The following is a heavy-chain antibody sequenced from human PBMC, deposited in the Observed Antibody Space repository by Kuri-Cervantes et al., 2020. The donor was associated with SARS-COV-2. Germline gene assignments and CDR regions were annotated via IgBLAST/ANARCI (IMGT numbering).Heavy chain of an antibody. Sequence: GGSLRLSCAASRFTFADYPMHWVRQAPGKGLEWVSGISWNSNSIGYADSVKGRFTISRDNAKNSLYLQMNSLRAEDTALYYCAAGSTYYYMDVWGKGTTVTVSS. CDR3: AAGSTYYYMDV. CDR2: ISWNSNSI. V-gene: IGHV3-9*01. J-gene: IGHJ6*03. CDR1: RFTFADYP. D-gene: IGHD6-6*01.